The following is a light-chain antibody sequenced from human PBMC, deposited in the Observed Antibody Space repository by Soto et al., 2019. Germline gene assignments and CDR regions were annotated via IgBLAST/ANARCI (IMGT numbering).Light chain of an antibody. Sequence: QSALTQPASVSGSPGQSISISCTGTSSDVGIYDYVSWYQHHPGKAPKLMVYEVTNRPSGVSNRFSGSKSGNTASLTISGLQAEDEADHYCSSFSSDSTPLVFGGGTKLTVL. CDR3: SSFSSDSTPLV. CDR1: SSDVGIYDY. J-gene: IGLJ2*01. CDR2: EVT. V-gene: IGLV2-14*01.